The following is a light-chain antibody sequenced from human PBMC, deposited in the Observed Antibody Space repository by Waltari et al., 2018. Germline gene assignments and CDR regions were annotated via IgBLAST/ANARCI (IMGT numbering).Light chain of an antibody. V-gene: IGLV2-11*01. CDR3: CSYAGNYLRYV. CDR1: NSDIGAYNY. J-gene: IGLJ1*01. Sequence: QAALTQPRSVSGSPGHSVTIPCTGTNSDIGAYNYVSWYQLQPGKAPKLIIFDVTKRPSGVPDRFSGSKSGNTASLTVSGLQADDEAEYFCCSYAGNYLRYVFGSGTELTVL. CDR2: DVT.